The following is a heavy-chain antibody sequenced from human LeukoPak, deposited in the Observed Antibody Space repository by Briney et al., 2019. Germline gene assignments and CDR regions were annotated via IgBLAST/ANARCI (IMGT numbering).Heavy chain of an antibody. D-gene: IGHD4-17*01. CDR2: TTPYDDNP. CDR1: GYRFTNFG. CDR3: ARDNPDYGDPNQVFDY. Sequence: ASVKVSCKASGYRFTNFGITWVRQAPGQGLEWMGWTTPYDDNPEYGKKFQGRVTITTDESTSTAYMELSSLRSEDTAVYYCARDNPDYGDPNQVFDYWGQGTLVTVSS. J-gene: IGHJ4*02. V-gene: IGHV1-18*01.